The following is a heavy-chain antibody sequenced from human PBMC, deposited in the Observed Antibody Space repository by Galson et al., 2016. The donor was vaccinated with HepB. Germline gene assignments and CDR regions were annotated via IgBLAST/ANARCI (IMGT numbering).Heavy chain of an antibody. Sequence: SLRLSCAASGFSISTYTMNWVRQAPGKGLAWISYISSSSAYGDYADSVKGRFTISRENAKNSLYLQMNSLRAEDTAVYYCARDRSRVSSGYYTGARDVFAIWGQGTGVTVSS. V-gene: IGHV3-21*01. D-gene: IGHD3-3*01. CDR1: GFSISTYT. CDR2: ISSSSAYG. CDR3: ARDRSRVSSGYYTGARDVFAI. J-gene: IGHJ3*02.